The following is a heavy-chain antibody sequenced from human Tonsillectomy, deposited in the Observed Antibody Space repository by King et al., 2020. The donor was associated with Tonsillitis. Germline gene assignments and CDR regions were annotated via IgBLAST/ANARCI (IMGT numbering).Heavy chain of an antibody. J-gene: IGHJ3*02. CDR1: GFTFSRYG. CDR3: ATEIHCSSSSCYAFDM. Sequence: VQLVESGGGVVQPGRSLRLSCAASGFTFSRYGMHWVRQAPGKGLVWVAIIWFDGTNVYYAASVKGRFTISRDNSKNTLYLQMNSLRAEDTAVYYCATEIHCSSSSCYAFDMWGQGTMVTVSS. CDR2: IWFDGTNV. V-gene: IGHV3-33*08. D-gene: IGHD2-15*01.